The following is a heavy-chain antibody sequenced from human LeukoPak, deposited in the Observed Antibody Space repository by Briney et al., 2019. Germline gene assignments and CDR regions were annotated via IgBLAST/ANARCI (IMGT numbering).Heavy chain of an antibody. CDR3: ARVQGGSYLFDY. Sequence: HAPDKGLLSVSRINSDGSTTVYAGFVKDRFTVPRDNVNNTLYLQMNSLRAEDTAVYYCARVQGGSYLFDYWGKGTLVTVSS. J-gene: IGHJ4*02. D-gene: IGHD1-26*01. CDR2: INSDGSTT. V-gene: IGHV3-74*01.